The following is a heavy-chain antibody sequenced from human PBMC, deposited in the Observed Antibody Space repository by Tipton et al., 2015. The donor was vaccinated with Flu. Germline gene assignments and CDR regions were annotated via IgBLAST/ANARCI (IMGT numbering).Heavy chain of an antibody. D-gene: IGHD2-15*01. CDR3: ARDSGRNYNYGMDV. CDR1: GGAVSNYF. J-gene: IGHJ6*02. V-gene: IGHV4-59*02. Sequence: TLSLTCTVSGGAVSNYFWTWIRQPPGKQLEWIGYIYYGGTTNYNPSLRSRVTFSMDTSKNQFSLRLSSVTAADTAVYYCARDSGRNYNYGMDVWGQGTTVYVSS. CDR2: IYYGGTT.